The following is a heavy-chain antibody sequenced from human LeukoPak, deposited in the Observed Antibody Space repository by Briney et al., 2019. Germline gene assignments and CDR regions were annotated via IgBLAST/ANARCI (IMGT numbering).Heavy chain of an antibody. Sequence: PGGSLRLSCAASGFTFSSYEMNWVRQALGKGLEWVSAISDSGGSTYYADSVKGRFTISRDNSKNTLYLQMNSLRAEDTAVYYCAIGSGSYYGAQFDYWGQGTLVTVSS. CDR2: ISDSGGST. J-gene: IGHJ4*02. CDR1: GFTFSSYE. V-gene: IGHV3-23*01. D-gene: IGHD1-26*01. CDR3: AIGSGSYYGAQFDY.